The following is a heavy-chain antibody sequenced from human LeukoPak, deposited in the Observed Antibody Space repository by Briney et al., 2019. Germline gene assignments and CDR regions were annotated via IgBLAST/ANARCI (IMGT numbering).Heavy chain of an antibody. CDR3: AKRSGDSYYLDS. Sequence: GGSLRLSCAASGFIFSSYAMTWVRQAPGKGLEWVSAISGSGGSTYYADSVKGRFTISRDTSKSTLYLQMNSLRAEDTAVYYCAKRSGDSYYLDSWGQGTLVTASS. J-gene: IGHJ4*02. V-gene: IGHV3-23*01. D-gene: IGHD2-15*01. CDR2: ISGSGGST. CDR1: GFIFSSYA.